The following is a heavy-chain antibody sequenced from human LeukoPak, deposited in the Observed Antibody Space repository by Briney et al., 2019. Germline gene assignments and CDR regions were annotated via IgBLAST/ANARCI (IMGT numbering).Heavy chain of an antibody. CDR3: AKDRHDRESGGYAWLGD. Sequence: PGGSLRLSCAASGFTFSSHAMSWVRQAPGKGPEWVSSISGSGGSTYYADSVKGRFTISRDNSKNTLYLQMNSLRAEDTAVYSCAKDRHDRESGGYAWLGDWGQGTLITVSS. J-gene: IGHJ4*02. V-gene: IGHV3-23*01. CDR2: ISGSGGST. D-gene: IGHD3-22*01. CDR1: GFTFSSHA.